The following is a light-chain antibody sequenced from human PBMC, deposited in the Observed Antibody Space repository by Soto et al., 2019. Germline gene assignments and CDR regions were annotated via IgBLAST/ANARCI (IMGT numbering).Light chain of an antibody. V-gene: IGLV3-21*04. CDR2: YDS. CDR1: NIGSKS. J-gene: IGLJ2*01. CDR3: QVWDSSSDHVV. Sequence: SYELTQPPSVSVAPGKTARITCGGNNIGSKSVHWYQQKPGQAPVLVIYYDSDRPSGIPERFSGSNSGNTATLTISRVEPGDEADYYCQVWDSSSDHVVFGGGTQVTVL.